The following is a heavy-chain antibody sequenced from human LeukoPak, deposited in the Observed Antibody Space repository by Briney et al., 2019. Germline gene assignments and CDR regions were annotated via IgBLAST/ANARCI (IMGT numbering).Heavy chain of an antibody. CDR2: ISGSGGST. Sequence: GGSLRLSCAASGFTFSSYAMRWVRQAPGKGLEWVSAISGSGGSTYYADSVKGRFTISRDNSKNTLYLQMNSLRAEDTAVYYCAKGYCSRTSCYMIDYFDYWGQETLVTVSS. J-gene: IGHJ4*02. CDR3: AKGYCSRTSCYMIDYFDY. D-gene: IGHD2-2*02. V-gene: IGHV3-23*01. CDR1: GFTFSSYA.